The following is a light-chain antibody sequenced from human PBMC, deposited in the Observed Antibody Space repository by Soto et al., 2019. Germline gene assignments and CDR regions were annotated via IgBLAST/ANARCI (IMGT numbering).Light chain of an antibody. J-gene: IGKJ2*01. CDR1: QSLVDNDGYSY. Sequence: DVVMTQSPLSLPVTLGEPASVSCRSSQSLVDNDGYSYLSWFQQRPGQSPRRLIYKVSNRDSGVPDRFSGSGSDTDFTLKISRVEPEDVGVYYCMQGTHWPYTFGQGTQLEIK. CDR3: MQGTHWPYT. CDR2: KVS. V-gene: IGKV2-30*01.